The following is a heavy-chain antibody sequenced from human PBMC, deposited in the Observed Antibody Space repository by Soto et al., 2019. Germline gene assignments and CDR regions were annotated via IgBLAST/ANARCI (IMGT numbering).Heavy chain of an antibody. Sequence: SETLSLTCTVSGGSISSYYWSWIRQPPGKGLEWIGYIYYSGSTNYNPSLKSRVTISVDTSKNQFSLKLSSVTAADTAVYYCARRGKYYDILTGYYNPPSNHYYGMDVWGQGTTVTVSS. V-gene: IGHV4-59*01. J-gene: IGHJ6*02. D-gene: IGHD3-9*01. CDR2: IYYSGST. CDR1: GGSISSYY. CDR3: ARRGKYYDILTGYYNPPSNHYYGMDV.